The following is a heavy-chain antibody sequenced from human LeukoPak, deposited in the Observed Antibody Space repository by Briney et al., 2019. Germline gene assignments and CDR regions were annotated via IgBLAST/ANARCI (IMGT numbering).Heavy chain of an antibody. Sequence: ASVKVSCKASGGTFSSYAISWVRQAPGQGLEWMGGIIPIFGTANYAQKFQGRVTITADKSTSTAYMELSSLRSEDTAVYYCARSIAAAGTLRDAFDIWGQGTMVTVSS. V-gene: IGHV1-69*06. J-gene: IGHJ3*02. CDR2: IIPIFGTA. CDR1: GGTFSSYA. CDR3: ARSIAAAGTLRDAFDI. D-gene: IGHD6-13*01.